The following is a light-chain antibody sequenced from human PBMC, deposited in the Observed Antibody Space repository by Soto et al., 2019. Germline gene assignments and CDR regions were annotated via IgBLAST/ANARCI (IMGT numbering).Light chain of an antibody. J-gene: IGLJ3*02. V-gene: IGLV1-40*01. CDR3: QSFDNSLRGFWV. CDR1: SSNIGAGHD. Sequence: QSVLTQPPSVSGAPGQRVTISCTGSSSNIGAGHDVHWFQQLPGTAPKLLIYGNSDRPSGVPDRFSGSKSGTSASLAIPGLQAEGGADYYSQSFDNSLRGFWVFGGGPKLTVL. CDR2: GNS.